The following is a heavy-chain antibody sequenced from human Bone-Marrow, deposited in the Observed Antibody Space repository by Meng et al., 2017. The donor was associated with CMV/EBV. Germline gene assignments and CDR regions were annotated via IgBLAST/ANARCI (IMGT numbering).Heavy chain of an antibody. CDR1: GFTFISYS. CDR3: GRYSGYGTVLIDY. CDR2: ISSISIYI. V-gene: IGHV3-21*01. D-gene: IGHD5-12*01. Sequence: ASGFTFISYSINWVSQARGKGLEWVSSISSISIYIYYADSVKGRFTISRDNAKNTLYLQMNSLRAEDTAVYYCGRYSGYGTVLIDYWGQGTLVTVSS. J-gene: IGHJ4*02.